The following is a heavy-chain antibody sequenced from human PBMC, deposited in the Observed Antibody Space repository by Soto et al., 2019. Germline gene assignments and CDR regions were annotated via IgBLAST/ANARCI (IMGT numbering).Heavy chain of an antibody. V-gene: IGHV3-48*02. CDR1: GFTFSRYN. CDR3: ARDDWVIRGAISLPFDF. J-gene: IGHJ4*02. D-gene: IGHD3-10*01. Sequence: GASLRLSCAASGFTFSRYNMSWVRQAPGKGLEWISYIGSSGSMIYYTDSVEGRFTISRDNAKNSLYLQMNSLRDEDTAVYYCARDDWVIRGAISLPFDFWGPGTLVTVSS. CDR2: IGSSGSMI.